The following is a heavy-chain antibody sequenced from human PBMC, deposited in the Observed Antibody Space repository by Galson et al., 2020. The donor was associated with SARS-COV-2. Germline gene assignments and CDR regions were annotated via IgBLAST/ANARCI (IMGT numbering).Heavy chain of an antibody. V-gene: IGHV4-39*01. CDR1: GGSISSSSYY. Sequence: SETLSLTCTVSGGSISSSSYYWGWIRQPPGKGLEWIGSIYYSGSTYYNPSLKSRVTISVDTSKNQFSLKLSSVTAADTAVYYCARRDYGGNSSKDYWGQGTLVTVSS. CDR2: IYYSGST. CDR3: ARRDYGGNSSKDY. D-gene: IGHD4-17*01. J-gene: IGHJ4*02.